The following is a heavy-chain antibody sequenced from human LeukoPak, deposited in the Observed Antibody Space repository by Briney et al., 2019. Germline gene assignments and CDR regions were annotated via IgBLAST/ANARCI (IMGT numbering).Heavy chain of an antibody. V-gene: IGHV4-59*01. Sequence: PSETLSLTCTVSGGSISSYYWSWIRQPPGKGLEWIGYIYYSGSTNYNPSLKSRVTISVDTSKNQFSLKLSSVTAADTAVYYCARGTYYYDSSGLAPSDYWGQGTLVTVSS. D-gene: IGHD3-22*01. CDR2: IYYSGST. J-gene: IGHJ4*02. CDR1: GGSISSYY. CDR3: ARGTYYYDSSGLAPSDY.